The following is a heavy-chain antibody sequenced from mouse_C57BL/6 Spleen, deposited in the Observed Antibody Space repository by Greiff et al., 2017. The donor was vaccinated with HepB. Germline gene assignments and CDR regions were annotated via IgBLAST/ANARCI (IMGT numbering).Heavy chain of an antibody. J-gene: IGHJ2*01. CDR2: IDPSDSET. Sequence: QVQLQQPGAELVRPGSSVKLSCKASGYTFTSYWMHWVKQRPIQGLEWIGNIDPSDSETHYNQKFKDKATLTVDKSSSTAYMQLSSLTSEDSAVYYCARSYDYDDFDYWGQGTTLTVSS. CDR3: ARSYDYDDFDY. V-gene: IGHV1-52*01. CDR1: GYTFTSYW. D-gene: IGHD2-4*01.